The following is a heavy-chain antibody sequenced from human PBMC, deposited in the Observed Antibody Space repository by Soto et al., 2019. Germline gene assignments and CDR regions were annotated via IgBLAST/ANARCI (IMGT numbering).Heavy chain of an antibody. D-gene: IGHD6-19*01. V-gene: IGHV4-61*01. J-gene: IGHJ4*02. CDR3: ARGRYASGWFDF. CDR2: VSYSGDT. CDR1: GGSVSSASYF. Sequence: QVQLQESGPGLVRPSDTLSLTCTVSGGSVSSASYFWNWIRQPPGQGLEWIGYVSYSGDTDYTPTLKSRVTISSDTSKNQFSLKLSSVTAADTAVYYCARGRYASGWFDFWGQVTLVTVSS.